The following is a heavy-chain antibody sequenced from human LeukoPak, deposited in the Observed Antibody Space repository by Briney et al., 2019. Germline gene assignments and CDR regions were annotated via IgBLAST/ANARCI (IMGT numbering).Heavy chain of an antibody. CDR2: ISYDGTYK. J-gene: IGHJ4*02. CDR3: AKDHGSGSWVFDY. D-gene: IGHD3-10*01. V-gene: IGHV3-30*18. Sequence: TGGSLRLSCAASGFTFSDNGMHWVRQAPDKGLEWVAVISYDGTYKYYADSVKGRFTITRDNSKDTVYLQMNSLRAEDTAVYYCAKDHGSGSWVFDYWGQGTPVTVSS. CDR1: GFTFSDNG.